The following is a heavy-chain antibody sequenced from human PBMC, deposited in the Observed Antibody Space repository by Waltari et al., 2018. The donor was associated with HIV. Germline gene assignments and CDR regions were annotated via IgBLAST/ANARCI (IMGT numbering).Heavy chain of an antibody. J-gene: IGHJ1*01. V-gene: IGHV3-21*01. Sequence: EVQLVESGGGLVKPGGSLRLSCAASGFTFSSYSMNWVRQAPGKGLEWVSSISSSSSYIYYADSVKGRFTISRDNAKNSLYLQMNSLRAEDTAVYYCARDLDGDYVAYFQHWGQGTLVTVSS. CDR3: ARDLDGDYVAYFQH. CDR1: GFTFSSYS. CDR2: ISSSSSYI. D-gene: IGHD4-17*01.